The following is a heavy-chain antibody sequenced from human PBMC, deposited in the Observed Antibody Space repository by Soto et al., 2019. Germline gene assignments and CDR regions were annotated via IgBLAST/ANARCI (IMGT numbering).Heavy chain of an antibody. CDR1: GFTFSSYA. J-gene: IGHJ3*01. V-gene: IGHV3-23*01. Sequence: EVQLLESGGGLVQPGGSLRLSCAASGFTFSSYAMIWVRQAPGKGLEWVSAISGSGASTYYADSVKGRFTVSRDNSKNTLYLQMNSLRAEDTAVYYCAKSTETALNAFDVWGQGTTVTVPS. D-gene: IGHD4-4*01. CDR3: AKSTETALNAFDV. CDR2: ISGSGAST.